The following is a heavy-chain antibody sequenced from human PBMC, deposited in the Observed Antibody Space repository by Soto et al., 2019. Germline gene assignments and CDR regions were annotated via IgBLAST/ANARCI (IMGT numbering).Heavy chain of an antibody. J-gene: IGHJ4*02. V-gene: IGHV1-3*04. D-gene: IGHD6-13*01. CDR2: INTGNGNT. Sequence: QVPLVQSGAEVKKPGASVKVSCKTSGYTFTSYAMHWVRQAPGQRLEWMGWINTGNGNTRFSQNFQGRVTITRDTSASTAYMELSSLRSEDTAVYYCARDPGGSSWYGAYWGQGTLVTVSS. CDR3: ARDPGGSSWYGAY. CDR1: GYTFTSYA.